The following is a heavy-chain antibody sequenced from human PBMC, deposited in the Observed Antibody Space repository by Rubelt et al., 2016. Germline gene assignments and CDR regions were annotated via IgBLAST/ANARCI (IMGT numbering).Heavy chain of an antibody. Sequence: QVQLVQSGAEVKKPGASVKVSCKASGYTFTGYYMHWVRQAPGQGLEWMGWINPNNGGTNYAQKFKGWVTMTRETSISTAYMERSRLRSDDTAVYYCAGYQLPDYYYYGMDVWGQGTTVTVSS. D-gene: IGHD2-2*01. CDR3: AGYQLPDYYYYGMDV. CDR1: GYTFTGYY. CDR2: INPNNGGT. V-gene: IGHV1-2*04. J-gene: IGHJ6*02.